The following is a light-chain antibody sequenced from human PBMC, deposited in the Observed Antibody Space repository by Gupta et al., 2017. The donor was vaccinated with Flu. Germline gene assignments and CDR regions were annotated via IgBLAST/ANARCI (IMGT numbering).Light chain of an antibody. V-gene: IGLV1-44*01. CDR1: DSNLGSNI. J-gene: IGLJ3*02. CDR3: GDSDASISGVV. Sequence: QSVLTQSPSASGTPGQRVTISCSGSDSNLGSNIVNWYHHLPGTEPRRLIFSNFQRPSGVTDRFLCFTTGNYSSPLTSGLQSEEEADDYCGDSDASISGVVFGGGTRLTVL. CDR2: SNF.